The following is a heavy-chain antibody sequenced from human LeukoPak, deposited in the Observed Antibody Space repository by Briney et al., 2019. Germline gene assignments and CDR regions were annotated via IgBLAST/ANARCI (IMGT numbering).Heavy chain of an antibody. Sequence: KPGGSLRLSCAASGFTFSSYSMNWVRQAPGKGLEWVSSISSGGSVIYYADSVKGRFTISRDQVKKSVFLQMNSLRAEDTAVYYRTREPYMDVWGRGTAVTVSS. J-gene: IGHJ6*04. CDR3: TREPYMDV. CDR1: GFTFSSYS. V-gene: IGHV3-21*01. CDR2: ISSGGSVI.